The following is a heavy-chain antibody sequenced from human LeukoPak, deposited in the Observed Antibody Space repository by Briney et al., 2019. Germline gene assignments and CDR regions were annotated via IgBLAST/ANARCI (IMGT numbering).Heavy chain of an antibody. CDR2: ISSGSSTI. D-gene: IGHD6-13*01. CDR3: ARSTLSWLNWFDS. J-gene: IGHJ5*01. V-gene: IGHV3-48*04. Sequence: ISSGSSTIYYADSVKGRFTISRDNAKNSMFLQMNSLRAEDTAVYYCARSTLSWLNWFDSWGQGTLVTVSS.